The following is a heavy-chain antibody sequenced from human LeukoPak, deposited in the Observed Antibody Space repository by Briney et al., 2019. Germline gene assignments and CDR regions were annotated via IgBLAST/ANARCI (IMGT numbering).Heavy chain of an antibody. CDR2: IYYSGST. J-gene: IGHJ6*03. D-gene: IGHD4-17*01. V-gene: IGHV4-39*07. CDR1: GGSISSNSYY. Sequence: SETLSLTCTVSGGSISSNSYYWGWIRQPPGKGLEWIGSIYYSGSTYYNPSLKRRVTISVDTSKNQFSLKLSSVTAADTAVYYCARASTESYYYYMDVWGKGTTVTVSS. CDR3: ARASTESYYYYMDV.